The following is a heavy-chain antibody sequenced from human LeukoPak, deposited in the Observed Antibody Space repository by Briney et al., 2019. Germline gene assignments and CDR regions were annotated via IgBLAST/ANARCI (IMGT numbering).Heavy chain of an antibody. CDR2: ISTTGTTM. CDR1: GFTFSDYY. Sequence: GGSLRLSCGASGFTFSDYYMTWIRQAPGKGLQWVSYISTTGTTMYYADFVKDRFTISRDNAKNSLYLQMNSLRAEDTAVYYCAGSPSPAAMVHYYYYMDVWGKGTTVTVSS. V-gene: IGHV3-11*04. J-gene: IGHJ6*03. CDR3: AGSPSPAAMVHYYYYMDV. D-gene: IGHD2-2*01.